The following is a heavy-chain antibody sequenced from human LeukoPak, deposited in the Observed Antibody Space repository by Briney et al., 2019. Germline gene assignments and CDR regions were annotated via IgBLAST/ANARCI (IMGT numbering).Heavy chain of an antibody. J-gene: IGHJ6*03. CDR1: GFTFNYYN. CDR2: ITRSGGYI. D-gene: IGHD3-9*01. Sequence: VGSLRLSCAASGFTFNYYNMNWVRQVPGKALEWVSSITRSGGYILCADAVWGRFTISRENAKNSLYLQMNSLRAEDTVFFFNQKTAYDILTGYQGVYYYMDVWGKGTTVTISS. V-gene: IGHV3-21*04. CDR3: QKTAYDILTGYQGVYYYMDV.